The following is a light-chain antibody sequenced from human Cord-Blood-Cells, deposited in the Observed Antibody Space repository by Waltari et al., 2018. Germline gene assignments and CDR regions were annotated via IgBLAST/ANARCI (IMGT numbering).Light chain of an antibody. CDR2: DAS. V-gene: IGKV1-5*01. Sequence: DIQMTQSPSTLSASVVDRVTITCRASQSISSWLAWYQQKPGKAPKLLIYDASSLESGVPSRFSGSGAGTEFTLTISRLQPDDFATYYCQQYNSYSPLTGGGGTKVEIK. CDR3: QQYNSYSPLT. CDR1: QSISSW. J-gene: IGKJ4*01.